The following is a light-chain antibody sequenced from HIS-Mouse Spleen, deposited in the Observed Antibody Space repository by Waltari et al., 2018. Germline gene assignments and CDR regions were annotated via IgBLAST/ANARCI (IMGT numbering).Light chain of an antibody. Sequence: AIRMTQSPSSFPASTGDRVTITCRASQGISSYLAWYQQKPGKAPKLLFYAASTLQSGVPSRFSGSGSETDFTLTISCLQSEDFATYYCQQYYSYPYTFGQGTKLEIK. CDR1: QGISSY. CDR2: AAS. J-gene: IGKJ2*01. V-gene: IGKV1-8*01. CDR3: QQYYSYPYT.